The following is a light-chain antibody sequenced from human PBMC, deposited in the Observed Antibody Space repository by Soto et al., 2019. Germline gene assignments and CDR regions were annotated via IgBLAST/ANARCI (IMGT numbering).Light chain of an antibody. V-gene: IGKV3-11*01. CDR1: QSFRGL. CDR3: QQRHNWPIT. J-gene: IGKJ5*01. CDR2: DTS. Sequence: EVLLTQSPFTLSLCPGQRATPSYRASQSFRGLLAWYQQKPGQAPRLLIYDTSNRATDIPARFSGSGSGTDFILTISSLDPEDFGVYFCQQRHNWPITFGQGTRLGIK.